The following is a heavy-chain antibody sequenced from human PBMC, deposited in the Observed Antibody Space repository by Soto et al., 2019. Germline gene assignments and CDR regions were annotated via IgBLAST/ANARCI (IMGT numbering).Heavy chain of an antibody. D-gene: IGHD3-22*01. CDR3: ARVPGPYDSSGYLP. CDR2: INHSGST. J-gene: IGHJ5*02. V-gene: IGHV4-34*01. CDR1: GGSFSGYY. Sequence: QVQLQQWGAGLLKPSETLSLTCAVYGGSFSGYYWSWIRQPPGKGLEWIGEINHSGSTNYNPSLKSRVTISVDTSKNQFSLKLSSVTAADTAVYYCARVPGPYDSSGYLPWGQGTLVTVSS.